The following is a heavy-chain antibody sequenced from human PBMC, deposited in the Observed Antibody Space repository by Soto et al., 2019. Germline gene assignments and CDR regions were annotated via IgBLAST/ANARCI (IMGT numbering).Heavy chain of an antibody. CDR3: AKVRGLYYDTSGYYFDY. Sequence: GGSLRLSCAASGFIFSSFGMHWVRQAPGKGLEWGAVISYDGSRKTYADSVKGRFTVSRDRSKNTLYLQMNSLTVEDAAVYYCAKVRGLYYDTSGYYFDYWGQGALLT. J-gene: IGHJ4*02. CDR1: GFIFSSFG. D-gene: IGHD3-22*01. CDR2: ISYDGSRK. V-gene: IGHV3-30*18.